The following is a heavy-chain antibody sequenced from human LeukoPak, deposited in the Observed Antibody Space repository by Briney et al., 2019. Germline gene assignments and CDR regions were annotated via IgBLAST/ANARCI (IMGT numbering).Heavy chain of an antibody. CDR2: IYYSGTL. V-gene: IGHV4-39*01. J-gene: IGHJ4*02. CDR1: GVSISTSTYY. D-gene: IGHD3-22*01. Sequence: SETLSLTCTVSGVSISTSTYYWGWLRQPPGKGLEWLGSIYYSGTLYHNPSLKSRVTMSVDTSKNQFSLKLTSVTAADTAVYYCARLLYDRSGYYYFDFWGQGTLVTVSS. CDR3: ARLLYDRSGYYYFDF.